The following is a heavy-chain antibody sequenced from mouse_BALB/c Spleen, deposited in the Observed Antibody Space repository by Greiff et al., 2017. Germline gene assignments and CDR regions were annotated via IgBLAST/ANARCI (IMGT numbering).Heavy chain of an antibody. V-gene: IGHV5-9-3*01. J-gene: IGHJ1*01. CDR1: GFTFSSYA. CDR2: ISSGGSYT. CDR3: ARRSSYDWYFDV. D-gene: IGHD1-1*01. Sequence: EVKVVESGGGLVKPGGSLKLSCAASGFTFSSYAMSWVRQTPEKRLEWVATISSGGSYTYYPDSVKGRFTISRDNAKNTLYLQMSSLRSEDTAMYYCARRSSYDWYFDVWGAGTTVTVSS.